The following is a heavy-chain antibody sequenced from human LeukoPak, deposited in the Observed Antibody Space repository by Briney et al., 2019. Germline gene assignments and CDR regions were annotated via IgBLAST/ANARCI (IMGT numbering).Heavy chain of an antibody. CDR3: AKRAGFSSGWYEGDAFDI. D-gene: IGHD6-19*01. Sequence: AESLSLSCDVSGLSFCSYCMSWLRQAPGKGLEWVSAISVIGGSTYYADSVKGRFTISRDNSKNTLYLQMNSLRAEDTAVYYCAKRAGFSSGWYEGDAFDIWGQGTMVTVSS. CDR1: GLSFCSYC. V-gene: IGHV3-23*01. CDR2: ISVIGGST. J-gene: IGHJ3*02.